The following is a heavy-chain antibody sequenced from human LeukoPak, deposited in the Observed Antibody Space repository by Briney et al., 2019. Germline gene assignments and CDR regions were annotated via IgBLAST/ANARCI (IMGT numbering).Heavy chain of an antibody. J-gene: IGHJ4*02. CDR1: GFTFSRYG. CDR3: ASHWAQQVVSDY. D-gene: IGHD6-13*01. Sequence: HPGGSLRLSCAASGFTFSRYGMHWVRQAPAKGLEWVAVISYDGKNKYYADSVKGRFTISRDNSKNTLYLQMSSLRAEDTAIYYCASHWAQQVVSDYWGQGTLVIVSS. CDR2: ISYDGKNK. V-gene: IGHV3-30*03.